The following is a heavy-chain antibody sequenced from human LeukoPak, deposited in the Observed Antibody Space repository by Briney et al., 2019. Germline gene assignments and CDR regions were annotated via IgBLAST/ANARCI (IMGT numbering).Heavy chain of an antibody. J-gene: IGHJ4*02. Sequence: PSETLSLTCTVSGGSISSYYWSWIRQPPGKGLEWIGEINHSGSTNYNPSLKSRVTISVDTSKNQFSLKLSSVTAADTAVYYCARGFNPYYFDYWGQGTLVTVSS. CDR1: GGSISSYY. CDR3: ARGFNPYYFDY. V-gene: IGHV4-34*01. CDR2: INHSGST.